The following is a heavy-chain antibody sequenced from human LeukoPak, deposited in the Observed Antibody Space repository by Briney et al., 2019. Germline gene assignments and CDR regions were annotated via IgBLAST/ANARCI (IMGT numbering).Heavy chain of an antibody. CDR2: ISYDGSNK. CDR3: ASNGYSSSWYQSNYFDY. D-gene: IGHD6-13*01. Sequence: PGGSLRLSCAASGFTFSSYAMHWVRQAPGKGLEWVAVISYDGSNKYYADSVKGRFTISRDNSKNTLYLQMNSLRAEDTAVYYCASNGYSSSWYQSNYFDYWGQGTLVTVSS. V-gene: IGHV3-30-3*01. CDR1: GFTFSSYA. J-gene: IGHJ4*02.